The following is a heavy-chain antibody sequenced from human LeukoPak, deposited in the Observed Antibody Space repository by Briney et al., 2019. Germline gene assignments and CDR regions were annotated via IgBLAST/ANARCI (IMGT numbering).Heavy chain of an antibody. D-gene: IGHD5-18*01. CDR2: ISYDGSNK. CDR1: GFTFSSYA. V-gene: IGHV3-30*04. J-gene: IGHJ6*02. CDR3: ARAGHSYGPEYGMDV. Sequence: GGSLRLSCAASGFTFSSYAMHWVRQAPGKGLEWVAVISYDGSNKYYADSVKGRSTISRDNSKNTLYLQMNSLRAEDTAVYYCARAGHSYGPEYGMDVWGQGTTVTVSS.